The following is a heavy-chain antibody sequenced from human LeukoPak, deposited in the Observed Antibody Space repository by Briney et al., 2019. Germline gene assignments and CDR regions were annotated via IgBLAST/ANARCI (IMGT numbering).Heavy chain of an antibody. D-gene: IGHD2-2*01. CDR3: AKDIRSVPAASHFDY. J-gene: IGHJ4*02. CDR1: GFTFDDYA. Sequence: SLRLSCAASGFTFDDYAMHWVRQAPGKGLEWVSGISWNSGSIGYADSVKGRFTISRDNAKNSLYLQMNSLRAEDTALYYCAKDIRSVPAASHFDYWGQGTLVTVSS. CDR2: ISWNSGSI. V-gene: IGHV3-9*01.